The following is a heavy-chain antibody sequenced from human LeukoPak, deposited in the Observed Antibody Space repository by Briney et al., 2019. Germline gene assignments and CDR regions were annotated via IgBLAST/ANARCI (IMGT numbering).Heavy chain of an antibody. CDR2: INYSGST. Sequence: SETLSLTCTVSGGSVSSTTYYWSWIRQPPGKGLEWIASINYSGSTYYNPPLKSRVTISVDTSENQFSLKLSSVTAADTAVYYCARYVVYGSGKYYFDYWGQGTLVTVSS. D-gene: IGHD3-10*01. J-gene: IGHJ4*02. CDR3: ARYVVYGSGKYYFDY. V-gene: IGHV4-39*01. CDR1: GGSVSSTTYY.